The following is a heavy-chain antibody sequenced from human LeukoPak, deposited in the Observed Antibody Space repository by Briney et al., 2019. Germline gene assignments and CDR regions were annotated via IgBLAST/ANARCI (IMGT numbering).Heavy chain of an antibody. D-gene: IGHD3-22*01. CDR2: MNPNSGNT. Sequence: ASVKVSCKASGYTFTSYDINWVRQATGQGLEWMGWMNPNSGNTGYAQKFQGRVTMTRNTSISTAYMELSSLRSEDTAVYYCARGVMGYYDSAILFWGQGTLVTVSS. V-gene: IGHV1-8*01. J-gene: IGHJ4*02. CDR1: GYTFTSYD. CDR3: ARGVMGYYDSAILF.